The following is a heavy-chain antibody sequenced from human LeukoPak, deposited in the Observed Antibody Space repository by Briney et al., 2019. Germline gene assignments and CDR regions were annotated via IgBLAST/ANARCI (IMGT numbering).Heavy chain of an antibody. CDR3: ARDRYSGYDRNVDY. J-gene: IGHJ4*02. V-gene: IGHV4-39*07. CDR1: GGSIGSSSYY. CDR2: IYYSGST. D-gene: IGHD5-12*01. Sequence: SETLSLTCTVSGGSIGSSSYYWGWIRQPPGKGLEWIGSIYYSGSTYYNPSFKSRVTISVDTSKNQFSLKLSSVTAADTAVYYCARDRYSGYDRNVDYWGQGTLVTVSS.